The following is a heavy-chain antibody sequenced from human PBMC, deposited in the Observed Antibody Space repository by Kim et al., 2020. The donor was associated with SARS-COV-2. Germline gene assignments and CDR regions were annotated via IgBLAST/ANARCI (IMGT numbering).Heavy chain of an antibody. Sequence: GGSRRLSCAASGFTFSSYAMSWVRQAPGKGLEWVSAISGSGGSTYYADSVKGRFTISRDNSKNTLYLQMNSLRAEDTAVYYCAKDEAAAGTFLFGKYYYYYGMDVWGQGTTVTVSS. CDR3: AKDEAAAGTFLFGKYYYYYGMDV. J-gene: IGHJ6*02. D-gene: IGHD6-13*01. V-gene: IGHV3-23*01. CDR2: ISGSGGST. CDR1: GFTFSSYA.